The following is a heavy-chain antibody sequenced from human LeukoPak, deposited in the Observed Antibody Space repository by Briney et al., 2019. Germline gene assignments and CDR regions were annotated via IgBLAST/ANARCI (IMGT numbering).Heavy chain of an antibody. CDR2: ISYDGSNK. J-gene: IGHJ6*03. CDR3: ARVGFPSVAVAGYYRYYYMDV. CDR1: GFTFSSYG. Sequence: GGSLRLSCAASGFTFSSYGMHWVRQAPGKGLEWVAVISYDGSNKYYAGSVKGRFTISRDNSKNTLYLQMNSLRAEDTAVYYCARVGFPSVAVAGYYRYYYMDVWGKGTTVTVSS. D-gene: IGHD6-19*01. V-gene: IGHV3-30*03.